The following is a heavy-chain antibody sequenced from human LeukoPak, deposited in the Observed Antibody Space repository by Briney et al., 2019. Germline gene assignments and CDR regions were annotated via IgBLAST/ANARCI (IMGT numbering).Heavy chain of an antibody. CDR2: IYSGGSI. CDR1: GFTVSSNY. CDR3: AREGTTGSLIIDY. D-gene: IGHD1/OR15-1a*01. J-gene: IGHJ4*02. V-gene: IGHV3-66*01. Sequence: GGSLRLSCAASGFTVSSNYMSWVRQAPGKGLEWVSVIYSGGSIYYADSVKGRFTISRDNSKNTLYLQMNSLRAEDTAVYYCAREGTTGSLIIDYWGQGTLVTVSS.